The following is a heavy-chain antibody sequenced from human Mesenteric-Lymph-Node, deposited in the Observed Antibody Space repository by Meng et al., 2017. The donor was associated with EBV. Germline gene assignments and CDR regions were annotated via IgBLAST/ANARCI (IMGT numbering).Heavy chain of an antibody. D-gene: IGHD2-15*01. CDR3: ARGRYWFDP. J-gene: IGHJ5*02. Sequence: QLQLQEAGPRLVKPSEPLSLNCAVSGDSISGSTYYWAWIRQPPGKGLEWIGTINYGGTTYYNPSLESRFSIFVDTSKNQFSLNLSFVTAADTAVYYCARGRYWFDPWGQGTLVTVSS. CDR1: GDSISGSTYY. V-gene: IGHV4-39*01. CDR2: INYGGTT.